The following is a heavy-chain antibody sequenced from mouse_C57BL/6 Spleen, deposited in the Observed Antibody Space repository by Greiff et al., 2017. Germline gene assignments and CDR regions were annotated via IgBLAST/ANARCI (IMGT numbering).Heavy chain of an antibody. CDR2: IYPGDGDT. CDR3: ARRGYYYFDY. J-gene: IGHJ2*01. CDR1: GYAFTSSW. Sequence: QVQLQESGPELVKPGASVKISCKASGYAFTSSWMNWVKQRPGQGLEWIGRIYPGDGDTNYNGKFKGKATLTADKSSSTAYMHLSSLTSEDSAVYFCARRGYYYFDYWGPGTTLTVSS. V-gene: IGHV1-82*01. D-gene: IGHD3-1*01.